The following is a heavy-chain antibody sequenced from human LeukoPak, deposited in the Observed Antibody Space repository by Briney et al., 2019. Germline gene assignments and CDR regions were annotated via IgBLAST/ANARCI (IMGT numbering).Heavy chain of an antibody. CDR2: ISVYNGNT. D-gene: IGHD6-19*01. V-gene: IGHV1-18*01. Sequence: AASVKVSCKASGYTFTSYGISWVRQAPGQGLEWMGWISVYNGNTNYAQNLQGRLTMTTDTSTSTAYMELRSLRSDDTAVYYCARDYLAVVGRNPPTDYWGQGTLVTVSS. J-gene: IGHJ4*02. CDR3: ARDYLAVVGRNPPTDY. CDR1: GYTFTSYG.